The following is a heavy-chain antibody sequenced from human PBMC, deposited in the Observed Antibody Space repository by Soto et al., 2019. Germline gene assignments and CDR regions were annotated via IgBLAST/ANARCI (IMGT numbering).Heavy chain of an antibody. CDR3: ARLYCSGGSCYYYYYYMDV. V-gene: IGHV1-8*01. D-gene: IGHD2-15*01. CDR2: MNPNSGNT. CDR1: GYTFTSYD. J-gene: IGHJ6*03. Sequence: ASVKVSCKASGYTFTSYDINWVRQATGQGLEWMGWMNPNSGNTGYAQKFQGRVTMTRNTSISTAYMELSSLRSEDTAVYYCARLYCSGGSCYYYYYYMDVWGKGTTATVSS.